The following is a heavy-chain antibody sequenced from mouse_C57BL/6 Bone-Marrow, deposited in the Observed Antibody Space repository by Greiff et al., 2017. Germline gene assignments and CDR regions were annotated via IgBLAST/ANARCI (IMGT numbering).Heavy chain of an antibody. D-gene: IGHD2-4*01. Sequence: EVQLQQSVAELVRPGASVKLSCTASGFNIKNTYMHWVKQRPEQGLEWIGRIDPANGNTKYAPKFQGKATITADTSTKTAYLQLSSLTSEDTDIDYYARSPVYDDYYWYFDVWCTGTTVTVSS. J-gene: IGHJ1*03. V-gene: IGHV14-3*01. CDR1: GFNIKNTY. CDR2: IDPANGNT. CDR3: ARSPVYDDYYWYFDV.